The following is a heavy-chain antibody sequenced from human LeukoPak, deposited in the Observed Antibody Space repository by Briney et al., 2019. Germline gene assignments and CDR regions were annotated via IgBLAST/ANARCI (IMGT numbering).Heavy chain of an antibody. CDR1: GFTFSSYA. CDR2: ISGSGGST. CDR3: AKTLKPLNIVLEPAANPPDY. Sequence: HPGGSLRLSCAASGFTFSSYAMSWVRQAPGKGLEWVSAISGSGGSTYYADSVKGRFTISRDNSKNTLYLQMNSLRAEDTAVYYCAKTLKPLNIVLEPAANPPDYWGQGTLVTVSS. V-gene: IGHV3-23*01. D-gene: IGHD2-2*01. J-gene: IGHJ4*02.